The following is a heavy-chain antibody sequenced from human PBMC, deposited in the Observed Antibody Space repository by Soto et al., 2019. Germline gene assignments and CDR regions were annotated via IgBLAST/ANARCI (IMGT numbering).Heavy chain of an antibody. D-gene: IGHD2-15*01. V-gene: IGHV3-23*01. Sequence: GSLRLSCAASGFTFSSYAMSWVRQAPGKGLEWVSAISGSGGSTYYADSVKGRFTISRDNSKNTLYLQMNSLRAEDTAVYYCAKDGQDIVVVVAYYYYYYMDVSGKGTTVTVSS. CDR3: AKDGQDIVVVVAYYYYYYMDV. J-gene: IGHJ6*03. CDR2: ISGSGGST. CDR1: GFTFSSYA.